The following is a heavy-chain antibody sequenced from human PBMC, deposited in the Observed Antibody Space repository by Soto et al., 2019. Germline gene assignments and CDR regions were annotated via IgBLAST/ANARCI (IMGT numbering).Heavy chain of an antibody. CDR2: ISGSGGNT. D-gene: IGHD3-22*01. CDR1: EFTFSTYA. J-gene: IGHJ4*02. V-gene: IGHV3-23*01. CDR3: ARGSTWGYYDTTGYDYFDY. Sequence: GGSLRLSCATSEFTFSTYAMNWVRQAPGKGLEWVSSISGSGGNTYYADSVKGRFTISRDNSKNTLYVQMNSLRAEDTAVYYCARGSTWGYYDTTGYDYFDYWGQGTLVTVSS.